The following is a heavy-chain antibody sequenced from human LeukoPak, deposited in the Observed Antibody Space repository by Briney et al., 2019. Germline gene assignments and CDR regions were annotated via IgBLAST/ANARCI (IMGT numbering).Heavy chain of an antibody. CDR2: IYYSGST. V-gene: IGHV4-39*07. D-gene: IGHD6-13*01. CDR1: GGSISSSSYY. Sequence: PSETLSLTCTVSGGSISSSSYYWGWIRQPPGKGLEWIGSIYYSGSTYYNPSLKSRVTISVDTSKNQFSLKLSSVTAADTAVYYCARGRVSRPRYSSSWPRNFYFDYWGQGTLVTVSS. CDR3: ARGRVSRPRYSSSWPRNFYFDY. J-gene: IGHJ4*02.